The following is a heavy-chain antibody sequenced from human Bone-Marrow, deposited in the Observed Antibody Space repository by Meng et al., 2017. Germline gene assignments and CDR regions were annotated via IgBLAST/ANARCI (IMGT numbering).Heavy chain of an antibody. J-gene: IGHJ4*02. V-gene: IGHV3-66*02. Sequence: GESLKISCAASGFTVSDNYMSWVRQTPGKGLEWVSVIYSGGSTYYADPEKGRFTISRDTSKNTVYLQMNSLRTEDTAVYYCARGGYSDYWGQGTLVTVSS. CDR3: ARGGYSDY. D-gene: IGHD6-13*01. CDR2: IYSGGST. CDR1: GFTVSDNY.